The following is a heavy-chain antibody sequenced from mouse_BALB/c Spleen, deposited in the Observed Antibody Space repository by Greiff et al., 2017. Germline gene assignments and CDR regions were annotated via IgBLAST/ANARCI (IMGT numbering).Heavy chain of an antibody. CDR3: ARWNYGNYGDY. CDR2: INPSNGRT. J-gene: IGHJ2*01. V-gene: IGHV1S81*02. Sequence: QVQLQQPGAELVKPGASVKLSCKASGYTFTSYWMHWVKQRPGQGLEWIGEINPSNGRTNYNEKFKSKATLTVDKSSSTAYMQLSSLTTEDSAVYYCARWNYGNYGDYWGQGTTLTVSS. D-gene: IGHD2-1*01. CDR1: GYTFTSYW.